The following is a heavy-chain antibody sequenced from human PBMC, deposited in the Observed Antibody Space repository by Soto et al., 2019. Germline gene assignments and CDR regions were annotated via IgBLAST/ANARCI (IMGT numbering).Heavy chain of an antibody. CDR3: LVASAAY. Sequence: GGSLRLSCSASGFTFSSYVMNWVRQAPGKGLEYVSGITSNGGSTFYADSVKGRFIISRDNSQNTVYLQMSSLTTADTAVYYCLVASAAYWGQGTQVTAPQ. J-gene: IGHJ4*02. CDR2: ITSNGGST. D-gene: IGHD6-13*01. CDR1: GFTFSSYV. V-gene: IGHV3-64D*06.